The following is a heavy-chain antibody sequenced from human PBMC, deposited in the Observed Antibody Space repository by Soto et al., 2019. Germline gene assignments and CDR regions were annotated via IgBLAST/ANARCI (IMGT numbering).Heavy chain of an antibody. V-gene: IGHV3-73*01. Sequence: GGSLRLSCTSSGFTFSDSAMHLVRQASGKGLEWVGRIRSKANNYATEYAASVKGRFTISRDDSKNTAYLQMNSLKTEDTAVYYCTRHLIDYWGQGTLVTVSS. CDR2: IRSKANNYAT. J-gene: IGHJ4*02. CDR3: TRHLIDY. CDR1: GFTFSDSA.